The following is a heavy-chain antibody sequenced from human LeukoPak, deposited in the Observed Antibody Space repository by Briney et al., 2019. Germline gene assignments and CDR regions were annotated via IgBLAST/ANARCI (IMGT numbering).Heavy chain of an antibody. CDR1: GFSFSRYW. V-gene: IGHV3-7*01. D-gene: IGHD2-8*01. Sequence: GGSLRLSCAASGFSFSRYWMSWVRQAPGKGLEWVANIKQDGGERYYVDSVKGRFTISRDNAKNSLYLQMNSLRAEDTAVYYCARSGYCTNGVCYPTYYYYYMDVWGKGTTVTVSS. J-gene: IGHJ6*03. CDR2: IKQDGGER. CDR3: ARSGYCTNGVCYPTYYYYYMDV.